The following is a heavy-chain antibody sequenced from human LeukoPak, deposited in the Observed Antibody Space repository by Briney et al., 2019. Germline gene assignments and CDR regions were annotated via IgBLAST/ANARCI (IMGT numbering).Heavy chain of an antibody. CDR1: GGSISSGGYC. Sequence: SETLSLTCTVSGGSISSGGYCWSWIRQHPGKGLEWIGYIYYSGSTYYNPSLKSRVTISVDTSKNQFSLKLSSVTAADTAVYYCARRGSGYLDYWGQGTLVTVSS. J-gene: IGHJ4*02. CDR2: IYYSGST. V-gene: IGHV4-31*03. CDR3: ARRGSGYLDY. D-gene: IGHD3-22*01.